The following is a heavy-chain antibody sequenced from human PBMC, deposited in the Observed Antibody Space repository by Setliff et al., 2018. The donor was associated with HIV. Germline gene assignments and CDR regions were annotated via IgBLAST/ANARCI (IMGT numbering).Heavy chain of an antibody. CDR3: ARDHPGIAY. CDR2: IIPILGIA. CDR1: GGTFSSYA. Sequence: ASVKVSCKASGGTFSSYAISWVRQAPGQGLEWMGGIIPILGIANYAQKFQGRVTITADESTSTAYMELSSLRSEDTAMYYCARDHPGIAYWGQGTMVTVSS. V-gene: IGHV1-69*10. J-gene: IGHJ4*02.